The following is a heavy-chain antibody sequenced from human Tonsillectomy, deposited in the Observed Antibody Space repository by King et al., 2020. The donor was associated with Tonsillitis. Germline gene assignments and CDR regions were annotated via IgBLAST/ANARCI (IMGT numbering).Heavy chain of an antibody. CDR2: ICGSGGDT. CDR1: RITFIRYA. D-gene: IGHD4-17*01. Sequence: VQLVESGGGLIQPGGSLRLSCVASRITFIRYAMMWVRQAPGKGLEWVSAICGSGGDTYYADSVKGRFTISRDNSKNTLYLQMNSLRAEDTAVYYCAKDPNGDDVGAFEIWGQGTMVTVSP. J-gene: IGHJ3*02. CDR3: AKDPNGDDVGAFEI. V-gene: IGHV3-23*04.